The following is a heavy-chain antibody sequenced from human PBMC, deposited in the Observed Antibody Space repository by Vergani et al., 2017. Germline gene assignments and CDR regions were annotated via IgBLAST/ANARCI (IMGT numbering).Heavy chain of an antibody. CDR3: ARDSAAAGAFDI. V-gene: IGHV3-30-3*01. CDR1: GFTFSSYA. Sequence: QVQLVESGGDVVQPGRSLRLSCAASGFTFSSYAMHWVRQAPGKGLEWVAVISYDGSNKYYADSVKGRFTISRDNSKNTLYLQMNSLRAEDTAVYYCARDSAAAGAFDIWGQGTMVTVSS. CDR2: ISYDGSNK. D-gene: IGHD6-13*01. J-gene: IGHJ3*02.